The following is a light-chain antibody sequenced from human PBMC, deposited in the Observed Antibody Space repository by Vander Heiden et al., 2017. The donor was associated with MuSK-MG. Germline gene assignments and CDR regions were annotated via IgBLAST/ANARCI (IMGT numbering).Light chain of an antibody. CDR1: QSVTTY. J-gene: IGKJ1*01. CDR2: DAS. CDR3: QQRSSWPWT. V-gene: IGKV3-11*01. Sequence: EIVLTQSPATLSLSPGERATLSCRASQSVTTYLAWYQQKPGQPPRLLIYDASTRATGIPARFSGSRSGTDFTLTISSLEPEDFAVYYCQQRSSWPWTFGLGTKV.